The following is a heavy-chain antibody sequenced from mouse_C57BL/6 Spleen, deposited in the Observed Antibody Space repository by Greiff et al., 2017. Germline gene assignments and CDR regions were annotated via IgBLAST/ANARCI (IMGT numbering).Heavy chain of an antibody. CDR3: ARRGRGGYAMDY. D-gene: IGHD3-3*01. CDR2: IYPGDGDT. CDR1: GYAFSSYW. J-gene: IGHJ4*01. V-gene: IGHV1-80*01. Sequence: QVQLQQSGAELVKPGASVKISCKASGYAFSSYWMNWVKQRPGKGLEWIGQIYPGDGDTNYNGKFKGKATLTADKSSSTAYMQLSSLTAEDSAFYFCARRGRGGYAMDYWGQGTSVTVSS.